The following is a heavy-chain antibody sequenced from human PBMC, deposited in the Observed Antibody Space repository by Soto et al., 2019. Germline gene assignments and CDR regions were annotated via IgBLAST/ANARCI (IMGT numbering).Heavy chain of an antibody. CDR2: IHYSGST. V-gene: IGHV4-39*01. J-gene: IGHJ4*02. CDR1: GDSVTISDYY. D-gene: IGHD3-22*01. CDR3: AAHDSGGYYAEY. Sequence: QLQLQESGPGLVKPSETLSLTCTVSGDSVTISDYYWVWIRQPPGKGLEGIGSIHYSGSTYYNPSLKSRVTISGDTSKKQFSLKLTSVTAADAAVYYCAAHDSGGYYAEYWGQGTLVTVSA.